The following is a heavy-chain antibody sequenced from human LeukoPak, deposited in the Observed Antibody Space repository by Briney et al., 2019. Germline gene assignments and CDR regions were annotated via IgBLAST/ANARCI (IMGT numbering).Heavy chain of an antibody. V-gene: IGHV3-48*04. J-gene: IGHJ4*02. CDR3: ARDGDYGDYVFDFDY. CDR2: ISSSGSTI. Sequence: GRSLRLSCAASGFTFSTYGMHWVRQAPGKGLEWVSYISSSGSTIYYADSVRGRFTISRDNAKNSLYLQMNSLRAEDTAVYYCARDGDYGDYVFDFDYWGQGTLVTVSS. CDR1: GFTFSTYG. D-gene: IGHD4-17*01.